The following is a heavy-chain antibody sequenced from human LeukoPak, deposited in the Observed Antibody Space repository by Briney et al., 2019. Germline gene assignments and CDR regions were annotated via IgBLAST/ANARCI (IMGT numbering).Heavy chain of an antibody. CDR3: ARRSSGSPPYYFDY. D-gene: IGHD1-26*01. V-gene: IGHV3-74*01. CDR1: GFTFSSYW. CDR2: INSDGSTT. J-gene: IGHJ4*02. Sequence: PGGSLRLSCAASGFTFSSYWMHWVRQAPGKGLVWVSRINSDGSTTNYADSVKGRFTISRDNAKNTLDPQMNSLRAEDTAVYYCARRSSGSPPYYFDYWGQGTLVTVSS.